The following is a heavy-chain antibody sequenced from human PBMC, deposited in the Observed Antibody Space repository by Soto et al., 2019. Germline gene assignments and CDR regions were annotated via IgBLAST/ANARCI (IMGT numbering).Heavy chain of an antibody. J-gene: IGHJ6*02. CDR1: SFTFSNAW. V-gene: IGHV3-15*07. CDR3: ASHIAYSGYDLGYYHSVMDV. D-gene: IGHD5-12*01. Sequence: VGSLRLSFAAPSFTFSNAWMNWVRQAPGKGREWVGRMKSKPDGGTRAYAAPVKGRITISREDSTNTLYLQMNRLKTEVTAEYSCASHIAYSGYDLGYYHSVMDVWGQGTTVIV. CDR2: MKSKPDGGTR.